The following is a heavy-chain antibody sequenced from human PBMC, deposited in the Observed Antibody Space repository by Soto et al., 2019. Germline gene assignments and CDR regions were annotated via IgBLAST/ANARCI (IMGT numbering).Heavy chain of an antibody. CDR3: ARVSEFLEVITYDAFEI. Sequence: SETLSLTCTVSGGSISSGDYYWSWIRQPPGKGLEWIGYIYYSGSTYYNPSLKSRVTISVDTSKNQFSLKLSSVTAADTAVYYCARVSEFLEVITYDAFEIWGHGTMVTVSS. D-gene: IGHD3-22*01. J-gene: IGHJ3*02. CDR1: GGSISSGDYY. V-gene: IGHV4-30-4*01. CDR2: IYYSGST.